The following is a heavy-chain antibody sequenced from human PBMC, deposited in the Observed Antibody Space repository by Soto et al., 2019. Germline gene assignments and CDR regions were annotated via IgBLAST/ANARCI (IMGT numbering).Heavy chain of an antibody. CDR3: VRDGLWFGELLSASNFDY. V-gene: IGHV3-21*06. D-gene: IGHD3-10*01. CDR2: ISSSGTSI. Sequence: DVRLVESGGGLVKPGGSLRLSCSASGFPFSSYTMNWVRQAPGKGLEWVSSISSSGTSIYYADPVKGRFTISRDNAKNSLYLQINSLRADDTAVYYCVRDGLWFGELLSASNFDYWGQGTLVTVSP. CDR1: GFPFSSYT. J-gene: IGHJ4*02.